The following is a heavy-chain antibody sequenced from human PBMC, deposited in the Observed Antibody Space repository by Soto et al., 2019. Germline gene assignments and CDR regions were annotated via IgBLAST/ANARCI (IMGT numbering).Heavy chain of an antibody. CDR1: CGSISSGGYY. J-gene: IGHJ5*02. CDR3: ARDRSGGYCSSTSCYGGNWFDP. D-gene: IGHD2-2*01. Sequence: PSETLSLTCTFSCGSISSGGYYWSWIRQHPGKGLEWIGYIYCSGSTYYNPSLKSRVTISVDTSKNQFSLKLSSVTAADTAVYYCARDRSGGYCSSTSCYGGNWFDPWGQGTLVTVSS. CDR2: IYCSGST. V-gene: IGHV4-31*03.